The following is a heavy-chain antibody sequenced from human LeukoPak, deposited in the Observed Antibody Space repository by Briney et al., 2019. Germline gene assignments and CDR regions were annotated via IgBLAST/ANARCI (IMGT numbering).Heavy chain of an antibody. V-gene: IGHV3-30*03. Sequence: GGSLRLSCAVSGFTFSSYGMHWVRQAPGKGLEWVAVISYDGSNKYYADSVKGRFTISRDNSKNTLYLQMNSLRAEDTAVYYCAGSRRHYYYYGMDVWGQGTTVTVSS. CDR1: GFTFSSYG. CDR3: AGSRRHYYYYGMDV. J-gene: IGHJ6*02. CDR2: ISYDGSNK.